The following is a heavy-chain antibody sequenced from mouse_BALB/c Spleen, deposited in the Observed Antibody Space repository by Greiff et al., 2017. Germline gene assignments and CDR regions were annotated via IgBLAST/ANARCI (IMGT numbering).Heavy chain of an antibody. CDR1: GFTFSDYY. CDR2: ISDGGSYT. Sequence: EVKLMESGGGLVKPGGSLKLSCAASGFTFSDYYMYWVRQTPEKRLEWVATISDGGSYTYYPDSVKGRFTISRDNAKNNLYLQMSSLKSEDTAMYYCARGYGSSYYFDYWGQGTTLTVSS. J-gene: IGHJ2*01. D-gene: IGHD1-1*01. V-gene: IGHV5-4*02. CDR3: ARGYGSSYYFDY.